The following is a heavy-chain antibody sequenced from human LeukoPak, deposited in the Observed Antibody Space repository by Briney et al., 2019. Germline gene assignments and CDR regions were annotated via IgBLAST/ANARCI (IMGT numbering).Heavy chain of an antibody. CDR3: ASIGRPGIAAAEDY. CDR1: GGSISSSSYY. CDR2: IYYSGST. J-gene: IGHJ4*02. D-gene: IGHD6-13*01. Sequence: SETLSLTCTVSGGSISSSSYYWSWLRQPPGKGLEWIGYIYYSGSTYYNPSLKSRVTISVDTSKNQFSLKLSSVTAADTAVYYCASIGRPGIAAAEDYWGQGTLVTVSS. V-gene: IGHV4-30-4*01.